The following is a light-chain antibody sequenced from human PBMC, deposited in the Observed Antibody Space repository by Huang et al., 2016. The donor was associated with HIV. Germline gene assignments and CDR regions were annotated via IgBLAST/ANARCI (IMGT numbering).Light chain of an antibody. V-gene: IGKV3-15*01. CDR2: DAS. CDR1: NSITTI. CDR3: QEYNNWPPYT. J-gene: IGKJ2*01. Sequence: EKVMTQSPATLSVSPGGRATLSCTASNSITTILAWYQKKPGQPPLLLIYDASTRATGVPDRFSGSGSGTEFTLTISSLQSEDFAVYYCQEYNNWPPYTFGQGTKVEIE.